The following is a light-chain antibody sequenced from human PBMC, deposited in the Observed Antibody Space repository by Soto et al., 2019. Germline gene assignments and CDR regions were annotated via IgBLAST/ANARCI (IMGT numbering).Light chain of an antibody. CDR3: SSYTSSSTPLYV. V-gene: IGLV2-14*01. CDR1: SSDVGGYNY. Sequence: QSVLTQPASVSGSRGQSITISCTGTSSDVGGYNYVSWYQQHPGKAPKLMIYDVSNRPSGVSNRFSGSKSGNTASLTISGLQAEDEADYYCSSYTSSSTPLYVFGTGTQLTVL. J-gene: IGLJ1*01. CDR2: DVS.